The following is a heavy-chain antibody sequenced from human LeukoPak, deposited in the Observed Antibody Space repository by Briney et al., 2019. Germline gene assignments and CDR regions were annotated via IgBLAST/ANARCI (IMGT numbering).Heavy chain of an antibody. V-gene: IGHV3-21*01. D-gene: IGHD6-19*01. Sequence: GGSLRLSCAASGFTFSSYTMNWVRQAPAKGLEWVSSISSSSSYIYFADSVKGRFTSSRDNAKNSLYLQMNSLRAEDTAVYYCARDRDGSGWHDYWGQGTLVTVSS. CDR3: ARDRDGSGWHDY. CDR2: ISSSSSYI. CDR1: GFTFSSYT. J-gene: IGHJ4*02.